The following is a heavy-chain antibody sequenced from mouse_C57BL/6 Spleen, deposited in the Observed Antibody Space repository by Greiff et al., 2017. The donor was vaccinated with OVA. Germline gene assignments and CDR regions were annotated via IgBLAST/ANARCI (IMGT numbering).Heavy chain of an antibody. CDR1: GYTFTPSP. D-gene: IGHD2-2*01. V-gene: IGHV1-47*01. Sequence: QVQLQQSGAELVKPGASVKMSCKASGYTFTPSPIAWMQPNHGKSLEWIGTFHPYNDDTKYNEKFKGKATLTVEKSSSTVYLELSRLTSDDSAGYDCARGGYDDWYFDVWGTGTTVTVSS. J-gene: IGHJ1*03. CDR2: FHPYNDDT. CDR3: ARGGYDDWYFDV.